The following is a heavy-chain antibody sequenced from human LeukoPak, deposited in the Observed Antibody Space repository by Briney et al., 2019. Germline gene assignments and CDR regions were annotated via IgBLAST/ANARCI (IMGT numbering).Heavy chain of an antibody. CDR2: IKQDGSEK. CDR1: GFTFSSYS. V-gene: IGHV3-7*01. Sequence: PGGSLRLSCAASGFTFSSYSMNWVSQAPGKGPEWVANIKQDGSEKYYADSVKGRFTVSRDNAKNSLYLQMNSLRAEDMAMYYCVRSIVVVPADIDYYGMDVWGQGTTVTASS. J-gene: IGHJ6*02. CDR3: VRSIVVVPADIDYYGMDV. D-gene: IGHD2-2*01.